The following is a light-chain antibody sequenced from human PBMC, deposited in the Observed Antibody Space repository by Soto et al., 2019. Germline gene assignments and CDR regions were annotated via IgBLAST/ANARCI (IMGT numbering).Light chain of an antibody. CDR2: DVS. CDR1: QCVSSF. J-gene: IGKJ4*01. V-gene: IGKV1-5*01. CDR3: QQFNDYPLT. Sequence: DIQMTQSPSTLSASVGDRLTITCRASQCVSSFLGWYQQKPGKVPKLLIFDVSILASGVPSRFSGSGSGTEFTLTISSLQPEDFATYYCQQFNDYPLTFGGGTKVDIK.